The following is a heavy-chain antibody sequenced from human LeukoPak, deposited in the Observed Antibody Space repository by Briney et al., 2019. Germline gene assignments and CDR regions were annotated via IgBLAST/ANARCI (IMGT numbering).Heavy chain of an antibody. D-gene: IGHD5/OR15-5a*01. CDR2: TKQDGSEK. J-gene: IGHJ5*01. CDR1: GFTFSRHW. V-gene: IGHV3-7*03. Sequence: GGSLRLSCAASGFTFSRHWMSWVRQAPGKGLEWVANTKQDGSEKHYVDSVKGRFTISRDNAKNSLYLRMDSLRAEDTAIYYCARDTNAGYSVNWFDPWGQGTLVTVSS. CDR3: ARDTNAGYSVNWFDP.